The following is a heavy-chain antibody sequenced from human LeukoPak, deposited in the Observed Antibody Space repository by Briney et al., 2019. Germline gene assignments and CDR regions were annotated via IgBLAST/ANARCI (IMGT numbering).Heavy chain of an antibody. CDR2: INPNSGGT. D-gene: IGHD3-10*01. J-gene: IGHJ4*02. CDR3: AKDHYASGSRSRFDY. CDR1: GYTFTGYY. V-gene: IGHV1-2*04. Sequence: ASVKVSCKASGYTFTGYYMHWVRQAPGQGLEWMGWINPNSGGTNYAQKFQGWVTMTRDTSISTAYMELSRLRADDTAVYYCAKDHYASGSRSRFDYWGQGTLVTVSS.